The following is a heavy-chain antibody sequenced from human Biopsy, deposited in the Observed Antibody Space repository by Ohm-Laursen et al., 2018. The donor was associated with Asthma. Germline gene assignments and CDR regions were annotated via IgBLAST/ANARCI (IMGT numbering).Heavy chain of an antibody. CDR1: GGAIRTSGYY. CDR2: INHSGST. D-gene: IGHD7-27*01. V-gene: IGHV4-39*07. CDR3: ARWGSFGFDY. J-gene: IGHJ4*02. Sequence: SDTLSLTCRVSGGAIRTSGYYWSWIRQPPGKGLEWIGEINHSGSTNYNPSLKSRVTISVDTSKNQFSLNLSSVTAADTAVYYCARWGSFGFDYWGQGTLVTVSS.